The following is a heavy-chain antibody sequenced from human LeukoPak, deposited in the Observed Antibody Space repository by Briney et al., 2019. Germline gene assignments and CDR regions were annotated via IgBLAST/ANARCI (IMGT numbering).Heavy chain of an antibody. CDR3: ARERLLWFGELLNYYYGMDV. Sequence: SVKVSCKASGGTFSSYAISWVRQAPGQGLEWMGGIIPIFGTANYAQKFQGRVTITTDESTSTAYMELSSLRSEDTAVYYCARERLLWFGELLNYYYGMDVWGQGTTVTVS. D-gene: IGHD3-10*01. CDR1: GGTFSSYA. V-gene: IGHV1-69*05. J-gene: IGHJ6*02. CDR2: IIPIFGTA.